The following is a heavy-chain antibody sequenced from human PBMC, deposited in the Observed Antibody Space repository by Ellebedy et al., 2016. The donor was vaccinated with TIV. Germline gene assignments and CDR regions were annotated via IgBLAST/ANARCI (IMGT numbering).Heavy chain of an antibody. CDR2: INHSGST. Sequence: SETLSLTCAVYGGSFSGYYWSWIRQPPGKGLEWIGEINHSGSTNYNPSLKSRVTVSIDTSKKQFSLKLSSVTAADTAVYYCARGDSSGWYFDYWGQGTLVTVSS. D-gene: IGHD6-19*01. V-gene: IGHV4-34*01. CDR3: ARGDSSGWYFDY. CDR1: GGSFSGYY. J-gene: IGHJ4*02.